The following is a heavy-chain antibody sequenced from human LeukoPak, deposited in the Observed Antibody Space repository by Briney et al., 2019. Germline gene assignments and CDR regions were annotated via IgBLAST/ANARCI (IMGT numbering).Heavy chain of an antibody. D-gene: IGHD6-13*01. CDR2: IRFDGSKK. V-gene: IGHV3-30*02. Sequence: GGSLRLSCAASGFPFSSYGLHWVRQAPGKGLEWVAFIRFDGSKKYSADSVKGRFTISRDNSKNTLYLQMNSLRAEDTAVYYCAKQYGGYFEYWGQGALVTVSS. CDR1: GFPFSSYG. CDR3: AKQYGGYFEY. J-gene: IGHJ4*02.